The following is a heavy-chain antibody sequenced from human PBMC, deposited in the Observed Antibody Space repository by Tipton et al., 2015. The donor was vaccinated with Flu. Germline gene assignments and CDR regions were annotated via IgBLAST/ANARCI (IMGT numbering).Heavy chain of an antibody. V-gene: IGHV4-38-2*02. D-gene: IGHD4-17*01. CDR2: IHHRGST. J-gene: IGHJ4*02. CDR3: ARDRPYGDFSETLDY. CDR1: GDSLTNGRY. Sequence: TLSLTCTVSGDSLTNGRYWDWVRQPPGKGLKWIGNIHHRGSTYYSPSLNSRVTTSMDTSKNQFSLTLLSVTAADTAIYYCARDRPYGDFSETLDYWGQGMLVTISS.